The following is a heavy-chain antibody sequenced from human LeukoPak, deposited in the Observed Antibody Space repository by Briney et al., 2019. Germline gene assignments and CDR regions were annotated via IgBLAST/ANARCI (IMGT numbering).Heavy chain of an antibody. CDR3: ARDLGYYYDSSGTEGH. D-gene: IGHD3-22*01. J-gene: IGHJ4*02. Sequence: ASVKVSYKASGYTFTGYYMHWVRQAPGQGLEWMGWINPNSGGTNYAQKFQGRVTMTRDTSISTAYMELSRLRSDDTAVYYCARDLGYYYDSSGTEGHWGQGTLVTVSS. CDR1: GYTFTGYY. CDR2: INPNSGGT. V-gene: IGHV1-2*02.